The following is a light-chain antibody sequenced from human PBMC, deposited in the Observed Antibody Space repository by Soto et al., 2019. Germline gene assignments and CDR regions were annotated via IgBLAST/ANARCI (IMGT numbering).Light chain of an antibody. CDR2: EVT. Sequence: QSVLTQPASVSGSPGQSITISCTGTSSGVGAYNLVSWYQHLPDKAPKLIISEVTNRPSGVSDRFSGSKSGNTASLTISGLQAEDEADYYCASLTTTNFVFGSGTKVTVL. J-gene: IGLJ1*01. CDR3: ASLTTTNFV. CDR1: SSGVGAYNL. V-gene: IGLV2-14*01.